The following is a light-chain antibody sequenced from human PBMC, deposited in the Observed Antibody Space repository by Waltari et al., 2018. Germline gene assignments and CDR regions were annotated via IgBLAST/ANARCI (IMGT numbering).Light chain of an antibody. J-gene: IGKJ4*01. V-gene: IGKV3-11*01. CDR1: QSVSSY. CDR3: QQRSNWPPALT. CDR2: DAS. Sequence: EILLTHSPVTLSLSPGERATLSCRASQSVSSYLTWYPQKPGQAPRLHIHDASNRATGIPARFRGSGSGTAFTLTISSLEPEDFAVYYCQQRSNWPPALTFGGGTKVEVK.